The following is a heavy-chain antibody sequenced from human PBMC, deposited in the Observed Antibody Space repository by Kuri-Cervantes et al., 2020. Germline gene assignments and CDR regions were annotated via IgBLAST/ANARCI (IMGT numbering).Heavy chain of an antibody. CDR2: ISYDGSNK. Sequence: GESLKISCAASGFTFGSYAMHWVRQAPGKGLEWVAVISYDGSNKYYADSVKGRFTISRDNSKNTLYLQMNSLRAEDTAVYYCARDPTVTTWWDAFDIWGQGTMVTVSS. D-gene: IGHD4-17*01. CDR1: GFTFGSYA. J-gene: IGHJ3*02. CDR3: ARDPTVTTWWDAFDI. V-gene: IGHV3-30-3*01.